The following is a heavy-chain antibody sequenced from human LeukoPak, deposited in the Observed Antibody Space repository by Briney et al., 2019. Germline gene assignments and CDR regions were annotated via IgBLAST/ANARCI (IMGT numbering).Heavy chain of an antibody. CDR3: ARRSRYYDDSSGHFDP. V-gene: IGHV4-34*01. D-gene: IGHD3-22*01. J-gene: IGHJ5*02. Sequence: PSETLSLTCTVYGGSFSGYYWSWIRQPPGKGLEWIGEIYHSGSTNYNPSLKSRVTISVDTSKNQFSMKLSSVTAADTAVYYCARRSRYYDDSSGHFDPWGQGTLVTVSS. CDR2: IYHSGST. CDR1: GGSFSGYY.